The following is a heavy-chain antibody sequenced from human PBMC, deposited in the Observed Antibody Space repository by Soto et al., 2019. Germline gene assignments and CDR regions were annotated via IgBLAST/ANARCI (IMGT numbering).Heavy chain of an antibody. Sequence: QVQLVESGGGVVQPGRSLRLSCAASGFTFSSYGMHWVRQAPGKGLEWVAVIWYDGSNKYYADSVKGRFTISRDNSKNALYLQMNSLRAEDTGVYYCARDVISLFDPWGQGTLVTVSS. CDR3: ARDVISLFDP. V-gene: IGHV3-33*01. CDR1: GFTFSSYG. D-gene: IGHD2-15*01. J-gene: IGHJ5*02. CDR2: IWYDGSNK.